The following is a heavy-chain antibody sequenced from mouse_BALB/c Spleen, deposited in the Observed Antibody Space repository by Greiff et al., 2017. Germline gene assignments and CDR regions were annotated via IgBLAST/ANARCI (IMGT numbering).Heavy chain of an antibody. CDR3: ARGGDYGSSVFDY. Sequence: EVQVVESGGGLVKPGGSLKLSCAASGFTFSDYYMYWVRQTPGKRLEWVATISDGGSNTYYPDSVKGRFTISRDKAKNNLYLQMSSLKSEDTAMYYCARGGDYGSSVFDYWGQGTLVTVSA. D-gene: IGHD1-1*01. J-gene: IGHJ3*01. CDR1: GFTFSDYY. V-gene: IGHV5-4*02. CDR2: ISDGGSNT.